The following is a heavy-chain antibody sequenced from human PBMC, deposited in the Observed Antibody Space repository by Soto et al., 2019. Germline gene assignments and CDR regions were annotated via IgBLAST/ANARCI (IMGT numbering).Heavy chain of an antibody. J-gene: IGHJ5*02. Sequence: SETLSLTCTVSGGSISSYYWSWIRQPPGKGLEWIGYIYYSGSTNYNPSLKSRVTISVDTSKNQFSLKLSSVTAADTAVYYCARSPIEEILSTFLDPWGQGTLVTLSS. CDR3: ARSPIEEILSTFLDP. D-gene: IGHD1-26*01. CDR1: GGSISSYY. CDR2: IYYSGST. V-gene: IGHV4-59*01.